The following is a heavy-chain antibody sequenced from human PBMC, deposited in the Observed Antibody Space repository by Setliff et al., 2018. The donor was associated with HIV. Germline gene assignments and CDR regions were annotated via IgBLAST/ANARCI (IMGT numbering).Heavy chain of an antibody. J-gene: IGHJ6*03. CDR1: GFTFDDYG. CDR2: IDWNGDST. CDR3: ARDQIYYDSRYYYYMDV. Sequence: GGSLRLSCAASGFTFDDYGMSWVRQAPGKGLEWVSGIDWNGDSTGYGDSVKGRFTISRDNAKNSLYLQMNSLRAEDTALYYCARDQIYYDSRYYYYMDVWGKGTTVTVSS. V-gene: IGHV3-20*04. D-gene: IGHD3-22*01.